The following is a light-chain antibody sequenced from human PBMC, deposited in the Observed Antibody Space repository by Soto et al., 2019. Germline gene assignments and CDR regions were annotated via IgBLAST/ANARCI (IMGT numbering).Light chain of an antibody. Sequence: SYELTQPPSLSVAPGQTAWITCGGNKIGSYSVHWYQQRPGQAPVLVVYDDSDRPSGIPERFAGSKSGNTATRTIIRGEAGDEADYYCQVWDSRRDRYDCVPGTKLNVL. V-gene: IGLV3-21*02. J-gene: IGLJ1*01. CDR1: KIGSYS. CDR3: QVWDSRRDRYD. CDR2: DDS.